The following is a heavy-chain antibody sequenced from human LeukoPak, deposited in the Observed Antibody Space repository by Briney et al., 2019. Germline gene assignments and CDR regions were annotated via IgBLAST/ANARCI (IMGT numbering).Heavy chain of an antibody. J-gene: IGHJ6*02. D-gene: IGHD3-10*01. Sequence: ASVKVSRKASGYTFTGYYMHWVRQAPGQGLEWMGWINPNSGGTNYAQKFQGRVTMTRDTSISTAYMELSRLRSDDTAVYYCARTSGVGYYGMDVWGQGTTVTVSS. CDR1: GYTFTGYY. CDR2: INPNSGGT. CDR3: ARTSGVGYYGMDV. V-gene: IGHV1-2*02.